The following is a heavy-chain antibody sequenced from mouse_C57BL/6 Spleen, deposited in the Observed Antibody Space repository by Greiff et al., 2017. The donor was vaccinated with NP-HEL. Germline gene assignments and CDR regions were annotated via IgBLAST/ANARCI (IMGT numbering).Heavy chain of an antibody. CDR2: INPNNGGT. CDR3: ARDYYGWYFDV. D-gene: IGHD1-1*01. V-gene: IGHV1-22*01. CDR1: GYTFTDYN. Sequence: EVKLQESGPELVKPGASVKMSCKASGYTFTDYNMHWVKQSHGKSLEWIGYINPNNGGTSYNQKFKGKATLTVNKSSSTAYMELRSLTSEDSAVYYCARDYYGWYFDVWGTGTTVTVSS. J-gene: IGHJ1*03.